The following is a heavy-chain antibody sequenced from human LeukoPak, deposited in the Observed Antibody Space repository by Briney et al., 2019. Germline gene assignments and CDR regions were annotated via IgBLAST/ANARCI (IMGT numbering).Heavy chain of an antibody. D-gene: IGHD6-13*01. Sequence: ASVNVSCKASAYTFTSYGISWVRQAPGQGLESMGWISAYNGNTNYAQKLQGRVTMTTDTSTSTAYMELRSLRSDDTAVYYCARLIAAAGTGWFDPWGQGTLVTVSS. CDR1: AYTFTSYG. CDR3: ARLIAAAGTGWFDP. V-gene: IGHV1-18*04. CDR2: ISAYNGNT. J-gene: IGHJ5*02.